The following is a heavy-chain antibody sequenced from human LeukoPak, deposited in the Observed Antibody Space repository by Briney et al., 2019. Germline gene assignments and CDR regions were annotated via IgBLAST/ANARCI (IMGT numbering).Heavy chain of an antibody. CDR3: ARDAGSGSYLRWVPTNWFDP. CDR2: IYTSGST. Sequence: SETLSLTCTVSGGSISSYYWSWIRQPAGKGLEWIGRIYTSGSTNYSPSLKSRVTMSVDTSKNQFSLKLSSVTAADTAVYYCARDAGSGSYLRWVPTNWFDPWGQGTLVTVSS. CDR1: GGSISSYY. D-gene: IGHD1-26*01. J-gene: IGHJ5*02. V-gene: IGHV4-4*07.